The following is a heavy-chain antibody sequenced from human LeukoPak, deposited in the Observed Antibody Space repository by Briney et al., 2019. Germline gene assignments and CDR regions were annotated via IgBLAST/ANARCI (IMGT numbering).Heavy chain of an antibody. Sequence: GESLKISCKGSGYSFTSYWLGWVRQMPGKGLEWVGIIYPGDSDTRYSPSFQGQVTISADKSISTAYLQWSSLKASDTAMYYCARRTYYYDSSGYYQYYFDYWGQGTLVTVSS. CDR3: ARRTYYYDSSGYYQYYFDY. CDR1: GYSFTSYW. J-gene: IGHJ4*02. CDR2: IYPGDSDT. V-gene: IGHV5-51*01. D-gene: IGHD3-22*01.